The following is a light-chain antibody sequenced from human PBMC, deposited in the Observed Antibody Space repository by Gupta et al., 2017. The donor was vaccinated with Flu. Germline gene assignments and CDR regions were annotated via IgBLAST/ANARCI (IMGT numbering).Light chain of an antibody. Sequence: HSALTQPASVSGSPGQSITISCTGASSDVGGYNYVSWYQQHPGKAPKLMIYEVSNRPSGVSNLFSGSKSGKTASLTISGLQTEDEADYYCSSYTSASTLVFGGGTKLTVL. CDR2: EVS. J-gene: IGLJ2*01. V-gene: IGLV2-14*01. CDR1: SSDVGGYNY. CDR3: SSYTSASTLV.